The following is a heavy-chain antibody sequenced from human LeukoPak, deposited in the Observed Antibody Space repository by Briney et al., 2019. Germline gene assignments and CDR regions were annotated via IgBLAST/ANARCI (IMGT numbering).Heavy chain of an antibody. CDR1: GFTFNTFG. Sequence: QSGGSLRLSCAASGFTFNTFGMHWVRQTPGKGLEWVAFIQHDGSDQYYTDSVKGRFTLSRDNSQSTLYLQMNSLTTGDTAIYYCAKQIDGSGTFLYPKYFDYWGQGTLVTVSS. V-gene: IGHV3-30*02. D-gene: IGHD3-10*01. CDR3: AKQIDGSGTFLYPKYFDY. CDR2: IQHDGSDQ. J-gene: IGHJ4*02.